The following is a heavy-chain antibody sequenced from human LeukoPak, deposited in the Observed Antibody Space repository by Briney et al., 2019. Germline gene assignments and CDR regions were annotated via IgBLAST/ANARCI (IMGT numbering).Heavy chain of an antibody. CDR2: IYTSGST. J-gene: IGHJ4*02. CDR3: ARVKEILWFGELSPAYFDY. Sequence: SETLSLTCTVSGGSISSYYWSWIRQPAGKGLEWIGRIYTSGSTNYNPSLKSRVTISVDTSKNQFSLKLSSVTAADTAVYYCARVKEILWFGELSPAYFDYWGQGTLVTVSS. V-gene: IGHV4-4*07. CDR1: GGSISSYY. D-gene: IGHD3-10*01.